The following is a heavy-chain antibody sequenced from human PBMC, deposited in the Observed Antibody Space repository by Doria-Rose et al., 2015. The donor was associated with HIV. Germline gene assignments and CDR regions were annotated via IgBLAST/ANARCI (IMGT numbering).Heavy chain of an antibody. V-gene: IGHV2-26*01. Sequence: SGPVLVKPTETLTLTCTVSGVSLSSPGMGVSWIRQPPGKALEWLANMCSDDERSYKTSLKSRLTISRCTSKSQVVLTMTDMDPVDTATYYCARIKSSRWYHKYYFDFWGQGTLVIVSA. D-gene: IGHD6-13*01. CDR2: MCSDDER. CDR3: ARIKSSRWYHKYYFDF. CDR1: GVSLSSPGMG. J-gene: IGHJ4*02.